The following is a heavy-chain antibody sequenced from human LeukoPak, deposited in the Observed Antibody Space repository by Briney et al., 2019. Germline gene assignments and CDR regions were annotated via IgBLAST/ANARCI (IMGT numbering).Heavy chain of an antibody. CDR3: ARPGTYSGSSHFDY. CDR1: GGSISSGGYY. CDR2: IYYSGST. D-gene: IGHD1-26*01. Sequence: RASETLSLTCTVSGGSISSGGYYWSWIRQHPGKGLEWIGYIYYSGSTYSNPSLKSRVTISVDTSKNQFSLRLSSVTAADTAVYYCARPGTYSGSSHFDYWGQGTLVTVSS. J-gene: IGHJ4*02. V-gene: IGHV4-31*03.